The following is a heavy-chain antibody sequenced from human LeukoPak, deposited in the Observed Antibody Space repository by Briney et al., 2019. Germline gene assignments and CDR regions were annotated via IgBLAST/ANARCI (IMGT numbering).Heavy chain of an antibody. V-gene: IGHV4-39*07. J-gene: IGHJ4*02. Sequence: SETLSLTCTVSGGSISSSSYYWGWIRQPPGKGLEWIGSIYYSGSTYYSPSLKSRVTISVDTSKNQFSLKLSSVTAADTAVYYCARVSFDWLLYGPFDYWGQGTLVTVSS. D-gene: IGHD3-9*01. CDR3: ARVSFDWLLYGPFDY. CDR1: GGSISSSSYY. CDR2: IYYSGST.